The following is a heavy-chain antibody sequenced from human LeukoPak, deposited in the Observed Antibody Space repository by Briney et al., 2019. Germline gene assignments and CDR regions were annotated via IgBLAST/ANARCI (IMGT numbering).Heavy chain of an antibody. Sequence: GGSLRLSCAASGYTFDDYAMHWVRQAPGKGLEWVSLISWDGGSTYYADSVKGRFTISRDNSKNSLYLQMNSLRAEDTALYYCAKDRLPIAVAAEYYFDYWGQGTLVTVSS. CDR3: AKDRLPIAVAAEYYFDY. V-gene: IGHV3-43D*03. J-gene: IGHJ4*02. CDR1: GYTFDDYA. D-gene: IGHD6-19*01. CDR2: ISWDGGST.